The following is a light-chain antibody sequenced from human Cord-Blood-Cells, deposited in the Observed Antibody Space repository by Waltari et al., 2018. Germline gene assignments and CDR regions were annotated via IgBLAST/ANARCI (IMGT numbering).Light chain of an antibody. CDR1: SSDVGGYNY. Sequence: QSALTQPASVSGSPGQSITISCTGTSSDVGGYNYVSWYQQHPGKAPKLMIYEVSKRPSGFSNLFSGSRSGNTASLTISGLQAEDEADYYCSSYTSSSTLVFGGGTKLTVL. CDR2: EVS. J-gene: IGLJ3*02. V-gene: IGLV2-14*01. CDR3: SSYTSSSTLV.